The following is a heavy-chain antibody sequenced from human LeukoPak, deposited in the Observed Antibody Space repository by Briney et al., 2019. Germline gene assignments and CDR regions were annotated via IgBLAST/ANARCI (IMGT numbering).Heavy chain of an antibody. CDR1: GGSIRSYY. V-gene: IGHV4-59*01. CDR2: IYYSGST. J-gene: IGHJ4*02. Sequence: SETLSLTCTVSGGSIRSYYWSWIRQPPGKGLEWIGYIYYSGSTNYNPSLKSRVTISVDTSKNQFSLKLSSVTAADTAVYYCARAPPSIAAAGLLDYWGQGTLVTVSS. CDR3: ARAPPSIAAAGLLDY. D-gene: IGHD6-13*01.